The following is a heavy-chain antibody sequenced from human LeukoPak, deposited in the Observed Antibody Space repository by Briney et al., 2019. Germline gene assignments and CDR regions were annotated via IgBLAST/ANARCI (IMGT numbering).Heavy chain of an antibody. Sequence: PSETLSLTCTVSGGSISSYYWSWIRQPPGKGLEWIGYIYYSGSTNYNPSLKSRVTISVDTSKNQFSLKLSSVTAADTAVYYCARVPYDFWSGLTTGYFDLWGRGTLVTVSS. CDR2: IYYSGST. CDR1: GGSISSYY. V-gene: IGHV4-59*01. J-gene: IGHJ2*01. CDR3: ARVPYDFWSGLTTGYFDL. D-gene: IGHD3-3*01.